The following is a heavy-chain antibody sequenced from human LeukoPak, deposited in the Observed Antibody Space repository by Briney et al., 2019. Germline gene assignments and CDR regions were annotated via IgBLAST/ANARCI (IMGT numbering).Heavy chain of an antibody. D-gene: IGHD6-6*01. Sequence: GAPVKVSCKASGGTFSSCAISWVRQAPGQGLEWMGGIIPIFGTANYAQKFQGRVTITADKSTGTAYMELSSLRSEDTAVYYCARGIAALGVYYYFDYWGQGTLVTVSS. V-gene: IGHV1-69*06. CDR2: IIPIFGTA. CDR3: ARGIAALGVYYYFDY. CDR1: GGTFSSCA. J-gene: IGHJ4*02.